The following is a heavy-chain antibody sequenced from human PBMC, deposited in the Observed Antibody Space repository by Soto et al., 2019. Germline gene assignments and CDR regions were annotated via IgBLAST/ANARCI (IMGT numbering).Heavy chain of an antibody. CDR3: ATSGVPAAMFPGAYYYYYGMDV. J-gene: IGHJ6*02. CDR2: FDPEDGET. D-gene: IGHD2-2*01. CDR1: GYTLTELS. V-gene: IGHV1-24*01. Sequence: ASVKVSCKVSGYTLTELSMHWVRQAPGKGLEWMGGFDPEDGETIYAQKFQGRVTMTGDTSTDTAYMELSSLRSEDTAVYYCATSGVPAAMFPGAYYYYYGMDVWGQGTTVTVSS.